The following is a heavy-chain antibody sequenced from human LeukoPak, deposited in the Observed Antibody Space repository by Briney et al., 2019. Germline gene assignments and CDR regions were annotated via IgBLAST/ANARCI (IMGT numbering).Heavy chain of an antibody. CDR2: ISGIGGSK. Sequence: GGSLRLSCAASGFTFSSYALSWVRQAPGKGLEWVSAISGIGGSKYYADSVKGRFTISGDNSKNTLYLQMNILRAENTVVYYCAKTITVIVGATKGAFDIWGQGGMVTVSS. V-gene: IGHV3-23*01. J-gene: IGHJ3*02. D-gene: IGHD3-22*01. CDR3: AKTITVIVGATKGAFDI. CDR1: GFTFSSYA.